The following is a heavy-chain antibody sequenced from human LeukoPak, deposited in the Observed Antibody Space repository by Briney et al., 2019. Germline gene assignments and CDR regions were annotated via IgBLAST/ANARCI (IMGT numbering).Heavy chain of an antibody. V-gene: IGHV3-23*01. CDR1: GFTFSNYA. CDR2: ISASGENT. J-gene: IGHJ4*02. Sequence: PGGSLRLSCAASGFTFSNYAMSWVRQAPGKGLEWVSSISASGENTYYADSVKGRFTISRDNSKNTLYLQMNSLRAEDTAVYYCARYTHSSGFDYWGQGTLVTVSS. CDR3: ARYTHSSGFDY. D-gene: IGHD6-19*01.